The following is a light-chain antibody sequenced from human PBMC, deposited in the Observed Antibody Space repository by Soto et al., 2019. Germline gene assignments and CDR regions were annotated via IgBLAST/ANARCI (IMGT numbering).Light chain of an antibody. Sequence: DIQMTQSPSTLSASVGNRVNITGRASQTISSWLAWYQQKPGKAPKLLIYKASSLESGVPSRFSGSGSGTDFTLTISSLQPEDFATYYCQQSYSTPRTFGQGTKVDIK. V-gene: IGKV1-5*03. CDR3: QQSYSTPRT. CDR2: KAS. CDR1: QTISSW. J-gene: IGKJ1*01.